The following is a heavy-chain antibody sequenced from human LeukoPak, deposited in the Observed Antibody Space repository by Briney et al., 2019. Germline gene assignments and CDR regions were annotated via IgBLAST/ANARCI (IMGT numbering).Heavy chain of an antibody. CDR1: GGSISSGGYY. CDR3: ASYPRASSSAVGYYYYMDV. V-gene: IGHV4-30-2*01. J-gene: IGHJ6*03. D-gene: IGHD6-6*01. Sequence: PSETLSLTCTVSGGSISSGGYYWNWIRQPPGKGLEWIGYIYHSGSTYYNPSLKSRVTISVDRSKNQFSLKLRSVTAADTAVYYCASYPRASSSAVGYYYYMDVWGKGTTVTVSS. CDR2: IYHSGST.